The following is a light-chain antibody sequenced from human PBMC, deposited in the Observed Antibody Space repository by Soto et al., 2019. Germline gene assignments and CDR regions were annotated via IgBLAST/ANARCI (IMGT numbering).Light chain of an antibody. Sequence: EIVLTQSPATLSLSPGERATLSCRASQSVSHYLAWYQQKPGQAPRLLIYDASNRATGIPARFSGSGSGTDFTLTISSLESEDFAVYYCQQRSNWPLYTFGQGTKLEIK. CDR2: DAS. J-gene: IGKJ2*01. CDR3: QQRSNWPLYT. CDR1: QSVSHY. V-gene: IGKV3-11*01.